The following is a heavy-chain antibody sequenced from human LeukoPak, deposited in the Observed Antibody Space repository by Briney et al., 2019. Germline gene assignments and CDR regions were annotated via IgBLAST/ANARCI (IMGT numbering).Heavy chain of an antibody. Sequence: HPGRSLRLSCAASGFTFSSYAMHWVRQAPGKGLEWVAVISYDGSNKYYADSVKGRFTISRDNSKNTLYLQMNSLRAEDTAVYYCAREYGDYGSYYYYGMDVWGQGTTVTVSS. J-gene: IGHJ6*02. V-gene: IGHV3-30-3*01. D-gene: IGHD4-17*01. CDR1: GFTFSSYA. CDR3: AREYGDYGSYYYYGMDV. CDR2: ISYDGSNK.